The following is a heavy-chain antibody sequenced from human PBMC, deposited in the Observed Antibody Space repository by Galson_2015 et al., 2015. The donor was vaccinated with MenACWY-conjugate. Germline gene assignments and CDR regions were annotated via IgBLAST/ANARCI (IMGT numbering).Heavy chain of an antibody. CDR3: ARTIFPGSSWSSFDY. Sequence: QSGAEVKKAGESLKISCQASGYSFIVYWIAWVRQVPGKGLEWMGIIYPGDSDTTYSPSFQGQVTISVDKSINTAYLQWSSLKASDTALYFCARTIFPGSSWSSFDYWGQGALVTVSA. CDR2: IYPGDSDT. CDR1: GYSFIVYW. D-gene: IGHD6-13*01. J-gene: IGHJ4*02. V-gene: IGHV5-51*01.